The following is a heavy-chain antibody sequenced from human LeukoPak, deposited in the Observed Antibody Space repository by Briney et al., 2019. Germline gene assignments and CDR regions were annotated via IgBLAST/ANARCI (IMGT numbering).Heavy chain of an antibody. Sequence: ASVKVSCKASGYTFTGCYMHWVRQAPGQGLEWMGWINPNSVGTNYAQKFQGRVTMTRDTSISTAYMELSRLRSDDTAVYYCARGRVGTYYYDSSGYSEADYWGQGTLVTVSS. V-gene: IGHV1-2*02. CDR1: GYTFTGCY. CDR3: ARGRVGTYYYDSSGYSEADY. D-gene: IGHD3-22*01. CDR2: INPNSVGT. J-gene: IGHJ4*02.